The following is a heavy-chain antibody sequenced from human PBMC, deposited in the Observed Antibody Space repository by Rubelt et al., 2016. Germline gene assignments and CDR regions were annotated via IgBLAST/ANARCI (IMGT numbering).Heavy chain of an antibody. CDR2: ISSSGYST. Sequence: GGGLVQPGGSLRLSCSASGFTFNTFAMHWVRQSPGTGLEYVSAISSSGYSTYYANSVRGRFTMSRDNSRNTVYLQMSGLRNDDTALYYCVKDFWQRDSSWGPFDSWGQGSLVIVSS. D-gene: IGHD6-13*01. CDR3: VKDFWQRDSSWGPFDS. V-gene: IGHV3-64D*06. J-gene: IGHJ4*02. CDR1: GFTFNTFA.